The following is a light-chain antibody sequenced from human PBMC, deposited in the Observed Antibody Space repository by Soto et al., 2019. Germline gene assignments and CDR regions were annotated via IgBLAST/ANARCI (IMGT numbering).Light chain of an antibody. J-gene: IGKJ2*01. CDR2: VGS. Sequence: DIQMTQSPSFLSASVGDRLTITCRSSHNIARALNWYQQKPGGAPKLLIFVGSALQSGVPSRFSGSGSGTDFTLTITALQPEDFATYYCQQGSSTPYTFGQGTKVEI. V-gene: IGKV1-39*01. CDR1: HNIARA. CDR3: QQGSSTPYT.